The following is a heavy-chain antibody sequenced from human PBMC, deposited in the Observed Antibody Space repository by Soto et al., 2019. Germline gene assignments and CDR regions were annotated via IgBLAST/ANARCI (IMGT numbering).Heavy chain of an antibody. Sequence: QVQLVESGGGVVQPGRSLRLSCAASGFTFSSYAIHWVRQAPGKGLEWVAVISYDGSNKYYADSVKGRFTISRDNSKNTLYLQMNSLRAEDTAVYYCARVAVAGHPFWYFDLWGRGTLVTVSS. J-gene: IGHJ2*01. V-gene: IGHV3-30-3*01. CDR2: ISYDGSNK. CDR3: ARVAVAGHPFWYFDL. D-gene: IGHD6-19*01. CDR1: GFTFSSYA.